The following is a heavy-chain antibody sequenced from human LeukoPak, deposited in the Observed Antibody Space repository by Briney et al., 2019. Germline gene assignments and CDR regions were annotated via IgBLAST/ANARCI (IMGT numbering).Heavy chain of an antibody. CDR2: INWNGGST. J-gene: IGHJ6*03. D-gene: IGHD3-3*01. V-gene: IGHV3-20*04. Sequence: GGSLRLSCAASGFTFDDYGMSWVRQAPGKGLEWVSGINWNGGSTGYADSVKGRFTISRDNAKNSLYLQMNSLRAEDTALYYCARAMGGYDFWSGYYYYYYYMDVWGKGTTVTVSS. CDR1: GFTFDDYG. CDR3: ARAMGGYDFWSGYYYYYYYMDV.